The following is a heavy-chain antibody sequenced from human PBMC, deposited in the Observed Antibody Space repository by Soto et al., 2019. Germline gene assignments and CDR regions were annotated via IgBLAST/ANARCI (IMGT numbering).Heavy chain of an antibody. Sequence: QVQLVESGGGVVQPGRSLRLSCAASGFTFSSYGMHWVRQAPGKGLEWVAVISYDGSNKYYADSVKGRFTISRDNSKNTLYLQMNSLRAEETAVYYCAKDPASSIAARLTRKDKNYYYYYMDVWGKGTTVTVSS. J-gene: IGHJ6*03. V-gene: IGHV3-30*18. CDR2: ISYDGSNK. CDR1: GFTFSSYG. D-gene: IGHD6-6*01. CDR3: AKDPASSIAARLTRKDKNYYYYYMDV.